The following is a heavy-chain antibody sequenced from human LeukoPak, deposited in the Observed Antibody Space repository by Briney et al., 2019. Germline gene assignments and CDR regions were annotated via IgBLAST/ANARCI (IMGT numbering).Heavy chain of an antibody. D-gene: IGHD1-7*01. CDR3: ARGPGITGTTDWFDP. Sequence: SETLSLTCTVSGGSISSSSYYWGWIRQPPGKGLEWIGSIYYSGSTYYNPPLKCRVTISVDTSKNQFSLKLSSVTAADTAVYYCARGPGITGTTDWFDPWGQGTLVTVSS. J-gene: IGHJ5*02. CDR1: GGSISSSSYY. CDR2: IYYSGST. V-gene: IGHV4-39*07.